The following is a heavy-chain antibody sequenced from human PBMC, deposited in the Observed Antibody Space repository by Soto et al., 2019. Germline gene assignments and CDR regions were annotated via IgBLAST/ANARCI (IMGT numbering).Heavy chain of an antibody. J-gene: IGHJ4*02. V-gene: IGHV3-9*01. CDR2: ISWNSGSI. CDR3: AKFRFLRPARGVDFDY. CDR1: GFTFDDYA. Sequence: GGSLRLSCAASGFTFDDYAMHWVRQAPGKGLEWVSGISWNSGSIGYAHSVKGRFTISRDNAKNSLYLQMNSLRAEDTACYYSAKFRFLRPARGVDFDYWGQGTLVTVSS. D-gene: IGHD3-10*01.